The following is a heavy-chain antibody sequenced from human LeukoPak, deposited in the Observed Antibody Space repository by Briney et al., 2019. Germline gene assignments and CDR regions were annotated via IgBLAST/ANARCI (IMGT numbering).Heavy chain of an antibody. D-gene: IGHD4-17*01. V-gene: IGHV4-38-2*02. CDR2: ALHSGNT. J-gene: IGHJ4*02. Sequence: SETLSLTCSVSGFSISIGYYWGWIRQPPGKGLEWIGNALHSGNTFYNLSLKSRVAISLDTSRNQLSMRLSSVTAADTAVYYCAMITVTTGVDSWGQGTLVTVSS. CDR3: AMITVTTGVDS. CDR1: GFSISIGYY.